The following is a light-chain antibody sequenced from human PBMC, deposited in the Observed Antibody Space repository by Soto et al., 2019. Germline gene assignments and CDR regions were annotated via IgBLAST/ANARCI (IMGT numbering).Light chain of an antibody. Sequence: DIVMTQSPDSLAVSLGERATINCKSSQNVLYSSNNKNYLAWYQQKPGQPPKLLIYWSSTRESGFPDRFSGSGSGTDFTLTISSLQAEDVALYYCQQYYTTPVTFGPGTKVDIK. V-gene: IGKV4-1*01. CDR1: QNVLYSSNNKNY. CDR3: QQYYTTPVT. CDR2: WSS. J-gene: IGKJ3*01.